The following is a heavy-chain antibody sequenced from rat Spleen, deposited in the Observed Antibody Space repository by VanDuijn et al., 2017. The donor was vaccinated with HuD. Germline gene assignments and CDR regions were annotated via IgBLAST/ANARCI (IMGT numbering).Heavy chain of an antibody. V-gene: IGHV5-46*01. Sequence: EVQLVESGGGLVQPGRFLKLSCAASGFTFSSFPMAWVRQAPAKGLEWVAYISLGGDDTNYRDSVKGRFTISRDDAKSTLYLQMKSLRSEDTATYYCTREDWVFDYWGQGVMVTVSS. J-gene: IGHJ2*01. CDR3: TREDWVFDY. CDR2: ISLGGDDT. CDR1: GFTFSSFP. D-gene: IGHD5-1*01.